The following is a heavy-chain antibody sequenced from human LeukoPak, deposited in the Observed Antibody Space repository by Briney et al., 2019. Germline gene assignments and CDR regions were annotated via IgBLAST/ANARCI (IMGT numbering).Heavy chain of an antibody. D-gene: IGHD4-17*01. V-gene: IGHV3-23*01. CDR2: ISDGGWT. Sequence: PGGSLRLSCAASALPPSNYAMSWVRQAPGKGLEWVSSISDGGWTAYTDSVKGRFFISRGTATNTLYLQMNSLRVEDTAVYYCAKECDYGNTSHMPCYWGQGTLVTVSS. CDR3: AKECDYGNTSHMPCY. J-gene: IGHJ4*02. CDR1: ALPPSNYA.